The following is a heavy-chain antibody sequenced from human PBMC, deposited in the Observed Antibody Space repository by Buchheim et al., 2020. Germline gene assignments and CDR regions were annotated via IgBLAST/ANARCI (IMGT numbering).Heavy chain of an antibody. CDR1: GFTFSSYW. V-gene: IGHV3-23*04. D-gene: IGHD3-10*01. Sequence: EVQLVESGGGLVQPGGSLRLSCAASGFTFSSYWMSWVRQAPGKGLEWVSAISGSGGSTYYADSVKGRFTISRDNSKNTLYLQMNSLRAEDTAVYYCAKDRAMVRGVYYYYGMDVWGQGTT. CDR3: AKDRAMVRGVYYYYGMDV. CDR2: ISGSGGST. J-gene: IGHJ6*02.